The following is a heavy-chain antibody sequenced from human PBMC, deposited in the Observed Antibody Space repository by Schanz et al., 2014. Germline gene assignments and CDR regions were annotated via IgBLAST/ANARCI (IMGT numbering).Heavy chain of an antibody. Sequence: DVQLLESGGGLVQPGGSLRLSCAASGFTFSSYAMSWVRQAPGKGLEWVSGISGSGGSTYYADSVKGRFTISRDNAKNSLYLQMSSLRAEDTAIYYCAKLSSSGRLAGYFDYWGQGALVTVSS. J-gene: IGHJ4*02. V-gene: IGHV3-23*01. CDR1: GFTFSSYA. CDR3: AKLSSSGRLAGYFDY. CDR2: ISGSGGST. D-gene: IGHD6-19*01.